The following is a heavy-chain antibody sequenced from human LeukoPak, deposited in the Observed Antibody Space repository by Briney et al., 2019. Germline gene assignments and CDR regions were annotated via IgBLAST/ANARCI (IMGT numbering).Heavy chain of an antibody. Sequence: QPGKSLRLSCAASGFTFSNYGIHWVRQAPGKGLEWVAFIWYDGGNKYYADSVKGRFTISRDNSKNSLYLQMNSLRAEDTAVYYCARGGRLLEWLPKDYWGQGTLVIVSS. CDR3: ARGGRLLEWLPKDY. J-gene: IGHJ4*02. V-gene: IGHV3-33*01. CDR2: IWYDGGNK. CDR1: GFTFSNYG. D-gene: IGHD3-3*01.